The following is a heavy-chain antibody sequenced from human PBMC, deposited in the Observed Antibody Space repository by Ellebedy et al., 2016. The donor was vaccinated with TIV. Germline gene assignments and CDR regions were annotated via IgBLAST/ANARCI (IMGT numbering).Heavy chain of an antibody. Sequence: GGSLRLXXAASGFTFSSYAMSWVRQAPGKGLEWVSAISGSGGSTYYADSVKGRFTISRDNSKNTLYLQMNSLRAEDTAVYYCAKDRLRDRRIDYWGQGTLVTVSS. CDR3: AKDRLRDRRIDY. CDR1: GFTFSSYA. CDR2: ISGSGGST. V-gene: IGHV3-23*01. J-gene: IGHJ4*02.